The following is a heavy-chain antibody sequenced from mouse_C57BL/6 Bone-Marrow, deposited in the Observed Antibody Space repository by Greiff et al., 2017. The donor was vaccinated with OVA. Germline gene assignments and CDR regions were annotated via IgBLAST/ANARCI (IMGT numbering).Heavy chain of an antibody. CDR3: ARQGYYGSRAY. CDR2: ISGGGGNT. D-gene: IGHD1-1*01. V-gene: IGHV5-9*01. Sequence: EVQVVESGGGLVKPGGSLKLSCAASGFTFSSYTMSWVRQTPEKRLEWVATISGGGGNTYYPDSVKGRFTISRDNAKNTLYLQMSSLRSEVTALYYCARQGYYGSRAYWGQGTLVTVSA. J-gene: IGHJ3*01. CDR1: GFTFSSYT.